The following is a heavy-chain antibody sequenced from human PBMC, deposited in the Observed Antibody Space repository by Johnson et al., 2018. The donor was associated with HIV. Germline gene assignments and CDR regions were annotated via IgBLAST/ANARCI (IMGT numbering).Heavy chain of an antibody. CDR3: ARSIVVEGDDAFDI. D-gene: IGHD2-21*01. J-gene: IGHJ3*02. CDR1: GFTFSTYA. Sequence: VQLVESGGGVVQPGRSLRLSCVASGFTFSTYAMHWVRQAPGKGLEWVANIKQEGSEKYYVDSGKGRFTISRDNAKNSLYLQMNSLRAEDTAVYYCARSIVVEGDDAFDIWGQGTRVTVSS. V-gene: IGHV3-7*03. CDR2: IKQEGSEK.